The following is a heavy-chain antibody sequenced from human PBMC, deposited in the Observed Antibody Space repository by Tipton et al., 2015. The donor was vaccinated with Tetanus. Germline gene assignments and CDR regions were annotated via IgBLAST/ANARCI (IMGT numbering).Heavy chain of an antibody. J-gene: IGHJ3*01. Sequence: TLSLTCAVYGGSFSAYYWNWVRQSPGKGLEWIGEISHSGSSSYSPSLKSRVTISVDTSKNQFSLRLRSVAAADTAVYYCARGGRDAYNNPLGAFDVWGRGTTVTVS. D-gene: IGHD5-24*01. CDR1: GGSFSAYY. CDR3: ARGGRDAYNNPLGAFDV. V-gene: IGHV4-34*01. CDR2: ISHSGSS.